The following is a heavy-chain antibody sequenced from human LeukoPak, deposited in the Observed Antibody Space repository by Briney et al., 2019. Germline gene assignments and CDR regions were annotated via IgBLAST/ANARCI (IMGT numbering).Heavy chain of an antibody. D-gene: IGHD2-8*01. J-gene: IGHJ3*02. CDR1: GYSFTSYW. CDR3: ARAGGLYCTNGVCYRKFDAFDI. V-gene: IGHV5-51*01. CDR2: IYPDDADN. Sequence: GASLKISCKGSGYSFTSYWIGWVRQMRGKGLEWVGIIYPDDADNRYSPSFQDQVIISADKSISTAYLQWSSLKASDTAMYYCARAGGLYCTNGVCYRKFDAFDIWGQGTMVTVSS.